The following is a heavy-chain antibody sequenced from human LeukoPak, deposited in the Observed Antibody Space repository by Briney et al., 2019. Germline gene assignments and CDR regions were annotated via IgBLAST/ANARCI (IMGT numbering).Heavy chain of an antibody. CDR2: FIYSGGST. Sequence: GGSLRLSCAASGFTFSSYAMSWVRQAPGKGLEWVSFIYSGGSTYYADSVKGRFTISSDNSKNTLYLQMNSLRVEDTAVYYCARVGEGAAKDWGQGTLVTISS. CDR1: GFTFSSYA. J-gene: IGHJ4*02. D-gene: IGHD1-26*01. V-gene: IGHV3-23*01. CDR3: ARVGEGAAKD.